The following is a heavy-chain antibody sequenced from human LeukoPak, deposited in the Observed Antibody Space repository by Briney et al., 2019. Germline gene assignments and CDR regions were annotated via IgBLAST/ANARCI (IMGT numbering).Heavy chain of an antibody. CDR3: ARAPSGWHYFDF. J-gene: IGHJ4*02. Sequence: ASQTLSLTCTVSGGSISSGSYYWSWIRQPAGKGLEWIGRIYTSGSTNYNPSLKSRVTISVDTSKNQFSLKLNSVTAADTAVYYCARAPSGWHYFDFWGQGTLVTVSS. V-gene: IGHV4-61*02. CDR1: GGSISSGSYY. D-gene: IGHD6-19*01. CDR2: IYTSGST.